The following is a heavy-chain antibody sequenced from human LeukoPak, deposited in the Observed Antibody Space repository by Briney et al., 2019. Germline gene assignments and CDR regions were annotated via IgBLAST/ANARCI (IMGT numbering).Heavy chain of an antibody. CDR3: ARNLRRYDSSGYRVFDY. Sequence: ASVKVSCNTSGYTFTNYAMNWVRQAPGQGLEWMGWINTNTGNPTYVQGFTGRFVFSLDTSVSTTYLQISSLKAEDTAVYYCARNLRRYDSSGYRVFDYWGQGTLVTVSS. D-gene: IGHD3-22*01. V-gene: IGHV7-4-1*02. CDR1: GYTFTNYA. CDR2: INTNTGNP. J-gene: IGHJ4*02.